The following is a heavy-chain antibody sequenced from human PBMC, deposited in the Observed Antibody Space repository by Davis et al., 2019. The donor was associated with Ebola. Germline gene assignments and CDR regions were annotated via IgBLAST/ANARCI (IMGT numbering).Heavy chain of an antibody. CDR2: INPNSGGT. CDR3: ARLGGPSCCTNWFDP. CDR1: GYTFTGSY. V-gene: IGHV1-2*02. D-gene: IGHD2-2*02. Sequence: ASAQDSCKASGYTFTGSYMHWVRQAPGQGLEWMGWINPNSGGTNYAQKFQGRVTMTRDTSISTAYMELSRLRSDDTAVYYCARLGGPSCCTNWFDPWGQGTLVTVSS. J-gene: IGHJ5*02.